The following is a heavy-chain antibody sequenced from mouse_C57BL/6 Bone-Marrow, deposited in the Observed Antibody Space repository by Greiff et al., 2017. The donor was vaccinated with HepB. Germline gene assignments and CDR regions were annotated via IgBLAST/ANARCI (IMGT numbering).Heavy chain of an antibody. D-gene: IGHD1-1*01. CDR2: INPNNGGT. J-gene: IGHJ3*01. CDR3: ARYYGSSLFAY. CDR1: GYTFTDYN. Sequence: VQLQQSGPELVKPGASVKMSCKASGYTFTDYNMHWVKQSHGKSLEWIGYINPNNGGTSYNQKFKGKATLTVTKSSSTAYMELRSLTSEDSAVYYCARYYGSSLFAYWGQGTLVTVSA. V-gene: IGHV1-22*01.